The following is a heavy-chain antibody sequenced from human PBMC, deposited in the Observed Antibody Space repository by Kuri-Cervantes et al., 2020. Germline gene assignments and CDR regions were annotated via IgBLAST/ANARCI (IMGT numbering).Heavy chain of an antibody. D-gene: IGHD5-12*01. CDR2: ISAYNGNT. V-gene: IGHV1-18*01. J-gene: IGHJ4*02. CDR1: GYTFTSYG. Sequence: ASVKVSCKASGYTFTSYGISWVRQAPGQGLEWMGWISAYNGNTNYAQKFQGRVTITADESTSTAYMELSSLRSEDTAVYYCARDGCEYSGSDPCGWGQGTLVTVSS. CDR3: ARDGCEYSGSDPCG.